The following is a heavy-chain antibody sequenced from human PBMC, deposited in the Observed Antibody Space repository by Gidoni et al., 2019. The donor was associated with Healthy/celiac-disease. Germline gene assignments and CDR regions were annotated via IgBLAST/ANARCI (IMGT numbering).Heavy chain of an antibody. CDR2: IWYDGSNK. D-gene: IGHD6-6*01. V-gene: IGHV3-33*01. Sequence: QVQLVESGGGVVQPGRSLRPSCAASGFTFSSYGMHWVRQAPGKGLEWVAVIWYDGSNKYYADSVKGRFTISRDNSKNTLYLQTNSLRAEDTAVYYCARGGEDSSSSGAFDYWGQGTLVTVSS. CDR3: ARGGEDSSSSGAFDY. J-gene: IGHJ4*02. CDR1: GFTFSSYG.